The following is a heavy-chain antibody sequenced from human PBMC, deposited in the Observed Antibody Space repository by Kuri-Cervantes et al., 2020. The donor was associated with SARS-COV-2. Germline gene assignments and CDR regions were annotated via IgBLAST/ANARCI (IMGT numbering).Heavy chain of an antibody. J-gene: IGHJ2*01. V-gene: IGHV1-69*13. CDR1: GGTFSSYA. CDR3: ASRKRALVYATRGGYFDL. CDR2: IIPIFGTA. D-gene: IGHD2-8*01. Sequence: SVKVSCKASGGTFSSYAISWVRQAPGQGLEWMGGIIPIFGTANYAQKFQGRVTIAANESTSTAYMGLSSLRSEETAVYYCASRKRALVYATRGGYFDLWGRGTLVTVSS.